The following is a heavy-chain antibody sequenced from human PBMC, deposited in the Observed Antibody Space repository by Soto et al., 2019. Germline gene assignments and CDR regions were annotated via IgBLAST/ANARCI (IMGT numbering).Heavy chain of an antibody. D-gene: IGHD6-19*01. CDR3: TKAVAAVDY. V-gene: IGHV3-23*01. Sequence: EVQLLESGGGLVQPGGSLRLSCAASGFTFSSYAISWVRQAPGKGLEWVSGIIGGGGSTYYADSVKGRFTSSRDTCKNPLYLQMNLLRAEDTAVYYGTKAVAAVDYWGHRTMVTVSS. J-gene: IGHJ4*01. CDR2: IIGGGGST. CDR1: GFTFSSYA.